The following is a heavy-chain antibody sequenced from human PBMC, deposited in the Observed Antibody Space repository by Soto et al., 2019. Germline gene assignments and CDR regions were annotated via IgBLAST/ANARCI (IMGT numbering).Heavy chain of an antibody. Sequence: PGGSLRLSCAVSGFTFRNFGMHWVRQAPGKGLEWVAVISYDGSEKYYAETVKGRFTVFRDNYKNTLSLQMNSLRSDDTAVYYCVKDSSPGGYFDSWGQGTLVTVSS. CDR3: VKDSSPGGYFDS. D-gene: IGHD2-15*01. CDR2: ISYDGSEK. CDR1: GFTFRNFG. V-gene: IGHV3-30*18. J-gene: IGHJ4*02.